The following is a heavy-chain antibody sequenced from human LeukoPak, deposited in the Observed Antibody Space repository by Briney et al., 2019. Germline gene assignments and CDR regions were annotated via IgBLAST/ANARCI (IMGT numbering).Heavy chain of an antibody. J-gene: IGHJ3*02. CDR2: IIPILGIA. D-gene: IGHD6-6*01. CDR1: GYTFTSYD. CDR3: ARGEYSSSSTAFDI. Sequence: TSVKVSCKASGYTFTSYDINWVRQATGQGLEWMGRIIPILGIANYAQKFQGRVTITADKSTSTVYMELSSLRSDDTAVYYCARGEYSSSSTAFDIWGQGTMVTVSS. V-gene: IGHV1-69*04.